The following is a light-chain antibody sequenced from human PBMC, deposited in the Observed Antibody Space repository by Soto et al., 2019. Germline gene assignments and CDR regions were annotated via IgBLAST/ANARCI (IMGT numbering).Light chain of an antibody. CDR3: CSYAGSYPLV. CDR2: DVS. J-gene: IGLJ2*01. V-gene: IGLV2-11*01. Sequence: QSALTQPRSVSGSPGQSVTISCTGTSSDVGGYNYVSWYQQHPGKAPKLMIYDVSKRPSGVPDRFSGSKSGNTASLTISGLQAEDGAVYSCCSYAGSYPLVFGGGTKLTVL. CDR1: SSDVGGYNY.